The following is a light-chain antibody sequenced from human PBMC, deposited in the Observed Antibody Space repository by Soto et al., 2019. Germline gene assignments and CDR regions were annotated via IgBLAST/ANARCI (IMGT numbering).Light chain of an antibody. V-gene: IGKV3D-11*01. Sequence: EIVLTQSPATLSLSPGERATLSCRASQGVSSYLAWYQQKPGQAPRLLIYDASNRATGIPARFSGSGPGTDFTLTISSLEPEDFAVYYCQQRSNWPITFGQGTRLE. CDR1: QGVSSY. J-gene: IGKJ5*01. CDR3: QQRSNWPIT. CDR2: DAS.